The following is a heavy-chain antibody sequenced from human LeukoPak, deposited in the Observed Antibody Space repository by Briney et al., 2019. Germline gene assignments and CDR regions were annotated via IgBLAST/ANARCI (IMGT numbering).Heavy chain of an antibody. CDR3: ARGGSVAGNNDYYYYGMDV. CDR1: GYTFTSYA. Sequence: ASVKVSCKASGYTFTSYAMHWVRQAPGQWLEWMGWINAGNGNTKYSQKFQGRVTITRDTSASTAYMELSSLRSEDTAVYYCARGGSVAGNNDYYYYGMDVWGQGTTVTVSS. J-gene: IGHJ6*02. D-gene: IGHD6-19*01. V-gene: IGHV1-3*01. CDR2: INAGNGNT.